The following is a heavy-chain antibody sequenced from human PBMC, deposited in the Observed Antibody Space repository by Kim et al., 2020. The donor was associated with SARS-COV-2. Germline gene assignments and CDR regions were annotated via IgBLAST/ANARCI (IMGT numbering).Heavy chain of an antibody. Sequence: QKFQGSVTITADKSTSTAYMELSSLRSEDTAVYYCARESGGDGALDAFDIWGQGTMVTVSS. V-gene: IGHV1-69*04. J-gene: IGHJ3*02. D-gene: IGHD4-17*01. CDR3: ARESGGDGALDAFDI.